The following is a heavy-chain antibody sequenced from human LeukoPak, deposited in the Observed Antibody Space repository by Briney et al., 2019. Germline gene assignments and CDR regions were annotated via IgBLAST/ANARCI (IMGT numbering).Heavy chain of an antibody. J-gene: IGHJ6*03. Sequence: GGSLRLSCAASGFTFSSYSMNWVRQAPGKGLEWVSSISSSSSYIYYADSVKGRFTISRDNAKNSLYLQMNSLRAEGTAVYYCASFCSGGSCPEKNYYYYYMDVWGKGTTVTVSS. CDR3: ASFCSGGSCPEKNYYYYYMDV. CDR2: ISSSSSYI. V-gene: IGHV3-21*01. D-gene: IGHD2-15*01. CDR1: GFTFSSYS.